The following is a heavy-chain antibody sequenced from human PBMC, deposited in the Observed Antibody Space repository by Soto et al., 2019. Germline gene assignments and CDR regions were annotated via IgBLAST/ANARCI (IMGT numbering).Heavy chain of an antibody. J-gene: IGHJ4*02. CDR2: ISAYNGNT. CDR1: GYTFTSYG. Sequence: ASVKVSCKASGYTFTSYGISWARQAPGQGLEWMGWISAYNGNTNYAQKLQGRVTMTTDTSTSTAYMELRSLRSDDTAVYYCARVSANPSKYYFDYWGQGTLVTVSS. CDR3: ARVSANPSKYYFDY. V-gene: IGHV1-18*04.